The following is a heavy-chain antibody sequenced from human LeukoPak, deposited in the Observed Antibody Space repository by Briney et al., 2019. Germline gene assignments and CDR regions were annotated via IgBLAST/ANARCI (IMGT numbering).Heavy chain of an antibody. CDR1: GFTFRSYW. J-gene: IGHJ4*02. CDR3: AREGR. V-gene: IGHV3-7*01. CDR2: IKEDGSVK. Sequence: PGGSLRLSCAASGFTFRSYWMSWLRQAPGKGPEWVANIKEDGSVKNYADSVEGRFTIFRDNAKNSLSLQMNSLRAEDTAVYYCAREGRWGQGTLVTVSS.